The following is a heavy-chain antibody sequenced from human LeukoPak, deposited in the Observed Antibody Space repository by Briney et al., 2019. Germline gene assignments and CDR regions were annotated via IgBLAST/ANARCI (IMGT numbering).Heavy chain of an antibody. CDR3: ARDGEVGYTADFDY. J-gene: IGHJ4*02. Sequence: GASVKVSCKASGYTFTSYGISWVRQAPGQGLEWMGRINPYNGNTNYAQRLQGRVTMTTDTSTSTAYMELRSLGFDDTAVYYCARDGEVGYTADFDYWGQGTLVTVSS. CDR1: GYTFTSYG. V-gene: IGHV1-18*01. D-gene: IGHD5-18*01. CDR2: INPYNGNT.